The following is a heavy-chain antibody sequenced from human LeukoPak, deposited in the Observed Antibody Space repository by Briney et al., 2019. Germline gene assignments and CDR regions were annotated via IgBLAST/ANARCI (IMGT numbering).Heavy chain of an antibody. V-gene: IGHV3-48*01. D-gene: IGHD5-12*01. Sequence: GGSLRLSCAASAFTFSTQSMTWVRQAPGKGLEWVSYISSSSSSIYHADSVKGRFTISRDNAKNSLFLQMNSLRAEDTAVYYCAREVARPNFFDYWGQGTLVTVAS. CDR3: AREVARPNFFDY. CDR1: AFTFSTQS. CDR2: ISSSSSSI. J-gene: IGHJ4*02.